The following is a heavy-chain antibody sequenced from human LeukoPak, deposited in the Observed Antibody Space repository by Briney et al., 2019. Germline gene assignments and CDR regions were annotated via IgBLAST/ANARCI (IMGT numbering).Heavy chain of an antibody. D-gene: IGHD2-2*01. J-gene: IGHJ5*02. Sequence: SETLSLTCAVYGGSFSGYYWSWIRQPPGKGLEWIGEINHSGSTNYNPSLKSRVTISVDTSKNQFSLKLSSVTAADTAVYYCARSALGYCSSTSCYPKNNWFDPWGQGTLVTVSS. CDR1: GGSFSGYY. CDR3: ARSALGYCSSTSCYPKNNWFDP. CDR2: INHSGST. V-gene: IGHV4-34*01.